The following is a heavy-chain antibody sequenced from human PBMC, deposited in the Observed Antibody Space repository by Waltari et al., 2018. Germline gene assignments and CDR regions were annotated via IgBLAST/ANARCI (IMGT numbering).Heavy chain of an antibody. J-gene: IGHJ4*02. CDR2: IYYSGST. CDR3: ARGLIGQWLVHPFDH. CDR1: GGSISSYY. Sequence: QVQLQESGPGLVKPSETLSLTCNVSGGSISSYYWSWIRQPPGKGLEWIGYIYYSGSTKYNPSLKSRVTISVETSKNQFSLKLSSVTAADTAVYYCARGLIGQWLVHPFDHWGQGTLVTVSS. V-gene: IGHV4-59*01. D-gene: IGHD6-19*01.